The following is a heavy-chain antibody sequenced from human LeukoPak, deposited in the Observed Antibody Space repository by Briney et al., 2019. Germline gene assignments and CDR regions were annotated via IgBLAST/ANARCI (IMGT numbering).Heavy chain of an antibody. Sequence: SETLSLTCTVSGGSISSYYWSWIRQPPGKGLEWIGEINHSGSTNYNPSLKSRVTISVDTSKNQFSLKLSSVTAADTAVYYCARVYGSGSYYYYYYYGMDVWGQGTTVTVSS. CDR1: GGSISSYY. D-gene: IGHD3-10*01. CDR3: ARVYGSGSYYYYYYYGMDV. J-gene: IGHJ6*02. V-gene: IGHV4-34*01. CDR2: INHSGST.